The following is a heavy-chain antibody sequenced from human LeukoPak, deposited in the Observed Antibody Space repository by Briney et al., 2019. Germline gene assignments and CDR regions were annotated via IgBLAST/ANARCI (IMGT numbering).Heavy chain of an antibody. V-gene: IGHV4-30-2*01. CDR3: ARVVGQWHRQSFDY. CDR2: IYHSGST. CDR1: GGSISSGGYY. Sequence: NPSQTLSLTCTVSGGSISSGGYYWSWIRQPPGKGLEWIGYIYHSGSTYYNPSLKSRVTISVDTSKNQFSLKLSSVTAADTAVYYCARVVGQWHRQSFDYWGQGTLVTVSS. D-gene: IGHD6-19*01. J-gene: IGHJ4*02.